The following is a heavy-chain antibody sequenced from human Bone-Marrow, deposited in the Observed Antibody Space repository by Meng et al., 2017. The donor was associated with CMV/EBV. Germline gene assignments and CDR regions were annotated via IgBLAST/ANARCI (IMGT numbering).Heavy chain of an antibody. CDR2: ISNRGGAT. V-gene: IGHV3-23*01. CDR1: GFTFSSNA. Sequence: GESLKISCAASGFTFSSNAMSWVRQAPGKGLEWFSGISNRGGATYYADSGKGRFTISRDNSKNTLYLQMNSLRTEDTALYYCAKGGLIVVVSDDFDIWGEGTMVAVSS. CDR3: AKGGLIVVVSDDFDI. D-gene: IGHD3-22*01. J-gene: IGHJ3*02.